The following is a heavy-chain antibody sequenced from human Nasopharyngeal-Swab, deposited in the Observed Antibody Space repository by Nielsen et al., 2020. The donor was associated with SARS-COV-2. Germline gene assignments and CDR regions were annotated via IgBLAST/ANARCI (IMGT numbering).Heavy chain of an antibody. CDR2: IYYSGST. Sequence: SETLSLTCTVSGGSISSYYWSWIRQPPGKGLEWIGYIYYSGSTNYNPSLKSRVTMSVDTSKNQFSLKLSSVTAADTAVYYCARGAGDGYNIFDYWGQGTLVTVSS. J-gene: IGHJ4*02. CDR1: GGSISSYY. D-gene: IGHD5-24*01. V-gene: IGHV4-59*01. CDR3: ARGAGDGYNIFDY.